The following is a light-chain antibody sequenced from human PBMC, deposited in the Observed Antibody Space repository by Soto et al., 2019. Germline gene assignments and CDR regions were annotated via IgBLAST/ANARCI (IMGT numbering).Light chain of an antibody. CDR3: QQYYSSPPT. Sequence: DILLTQSPDSLAVSLGARATINCKSSHNILYSSDNNNYLSWYQQRPGQPPKLLFYWASTRESGVPDRFSGSGSGTHFTLTITSLQAEDVAVYYCQQYYSSPPTFGQGTKVDIK. J-gene: IGKJ1*01. CDR1: HNILYSSDNNNY. CDR2: WAS. V-gene: IGKV4-1*01.